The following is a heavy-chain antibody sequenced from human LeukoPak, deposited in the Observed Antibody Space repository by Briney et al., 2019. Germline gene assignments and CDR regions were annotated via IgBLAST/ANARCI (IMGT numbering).Heavy chain of an antibody. D-gene: IGHD4-17*01. V-gene: IGHV3-73*01. CDR2: IRSKANSYAT. CDR1: GFTFSGSA. CDR3: TIRPKVGGYFDL. Sequence: GGSLRLSCAASGFTFSGSAMHWVRQASGKGLEWVGRIRSKANSYATAYAASVKGRFTISRDDSKNTAYLQMNSLKTEDTAVYYCTIRPKVGGYFDLWGRGTLVTVSS. J-gene: IGHJ2*01.